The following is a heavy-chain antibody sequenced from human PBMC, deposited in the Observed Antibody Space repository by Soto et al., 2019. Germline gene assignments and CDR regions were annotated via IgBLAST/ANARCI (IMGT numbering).Heavy chain of an antibody. J-gene: IGHJ5*02. CDR1: GFSLSTSGAA. Sequence: QINLIESGPTLVKPTQTLTLTCTFSGFSLSTSGAAVGWVRQPPGRALEWLALIYWVGDRRNNASLGISLTITKETSMNQVVLTLTNVDPADTATYYCAHRATMTIFGLIIDNGIWFDPWGQGTRVIVSS. V-gene: IGHV2-5*02. D-gene: IGHD3-3*01. CDR2: IYWVGDR. CDR3: AHRATMTIFGLIIDNGIWFDP.